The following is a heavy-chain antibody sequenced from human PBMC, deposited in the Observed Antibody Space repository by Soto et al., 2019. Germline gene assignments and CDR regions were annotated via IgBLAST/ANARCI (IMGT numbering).Heavy chain of an antibody. D-gene: IGHD3-3*01. CDR2: IKQDGSEK. J-gene: IGHJ6*02. Sequence: GGSLRLSCAASGFTFSSYWMSWVRQAPGKGLEWVANIKQDGSEKYYVDSVKGRFTISRDNAKNSLYLQMNSLRAEDTAVYYCARADRLTIFGVVRYYYYGMDVWGQGTTVTVSS. V-gene: IGHV3-7*01. CDR1: GFTFSSYW. CDR3: ARADRLTIFGVVRYYYYGMDV.